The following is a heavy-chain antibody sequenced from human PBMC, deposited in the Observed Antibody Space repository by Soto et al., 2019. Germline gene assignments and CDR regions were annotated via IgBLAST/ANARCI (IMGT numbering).Heavy chain of an antibody. J-gene: IGHJ5*02. CDR1: GFTFSYYY. Sequence: GGSLSLSCAASGFTFSYYYMSWILHAPGNGLEWVSYISSSSSYTNYADSVKGRFTISRDNAKNSLYLQMNSLRAEDTAVYYCARDLRSEGWDIVSWFDPWGQGTLVTVSS. D-gene: IGHD5-12*01. CDR3: ARDLRSEGWDIVSWFDP. V-gene: IGHV3-11*06. CDR2: ISSSSSYT.